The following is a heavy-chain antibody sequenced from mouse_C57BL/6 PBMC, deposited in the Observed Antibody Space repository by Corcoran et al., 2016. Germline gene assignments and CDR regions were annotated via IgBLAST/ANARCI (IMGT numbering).Heavy chain of an antibody. V-gene: IGHV9-3*01. J-gene: IGHJ4*01. D-gene: IGHD2-3*01. CDR2: INTYSGVP. CDR1: GYPFTTYG. CDR3: ARLATTPVRAMDY. Sequence: QIQLVQSGHELKKPGKTVKISCKASGYPFTTYGMRWVKQAPGKGLTWMGWINTYSGVPTYADDFKGRFAFSLETSASTAYLQINNLKNEDTATYFCARLATTPVRAMDYWGQGTSVTVSS.